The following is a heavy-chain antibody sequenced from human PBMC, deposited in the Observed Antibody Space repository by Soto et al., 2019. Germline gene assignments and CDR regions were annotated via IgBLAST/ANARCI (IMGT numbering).Heavy chain of an antibody. CDR3: AGDKGDGSGSYYGY. Sequence: QVQLVQSGAEVKKPGASVKVSCKASGYTFSSYGISWVRQAPGQGLEWMGWISAYNGHTNYAQKVQGRVTMTTDTSTSTAYMELRSMRSDDTAVYYCAGDKGDGSGSYYGYWGQGTLVTVSS. J-gene: IGHJ4*02. V-gene: IGHV1-18*01. CDR1: GYTFSSYG. D-gene: IGHD3-10*01. CDR2: ISAYNGHT.